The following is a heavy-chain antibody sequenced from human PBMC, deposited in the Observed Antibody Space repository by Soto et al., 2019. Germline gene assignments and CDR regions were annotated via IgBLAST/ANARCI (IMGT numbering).Heavy chain of an antibody. CDR1: GFTFSSYA. CDR3: ARKVGATQPFDY. D-gene: IGHD1-26*01. J-gene: IGHJ4*02. Sequence: PGGSLRLSCAASGFTFSSYAMHWVRQAPGKGLEWVAVISYDGSNKYYADSVKGRFTISRDNSKNTLYLQMNSLRAEDTAVYYCARKVGATQPFDYWGQGTLVTVSS. CDR2: ISYDGSNK. V-gene: IGHV3-30-3*01.